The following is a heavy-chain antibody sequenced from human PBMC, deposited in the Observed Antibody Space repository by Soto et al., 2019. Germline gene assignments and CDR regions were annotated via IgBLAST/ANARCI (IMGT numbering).Heavy chain of an antibody. Sequence: GASVKVSCKASGYTFTGYAMHWVRQAPGQRLEWMGWINAGNGNTKYSQKFQGRVTITRDTSASAAYMELSSLSSEDTAVYYCARAVAAPADFDYWGQGTLVTVSS. CDR3: ARAVAAPADFDY. CDR2: INAGNGNT. CDR1: GYTFTGYA. J-gene: IGHJ4*02. V-gene: IGHV1-3*01. D-gene: IGHD6-25*01.